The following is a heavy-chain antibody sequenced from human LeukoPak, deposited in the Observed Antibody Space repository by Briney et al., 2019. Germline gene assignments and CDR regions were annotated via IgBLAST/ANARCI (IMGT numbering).Heavy chain of an antibody. Sequence: ASVKVSCKASGGTFSSYAISWVRQAPGQGLEWMGGIIPIFGTANYAQKFQGRVTITADESTSTAYMELSSLRSADTAVYYCARWDGDYQFYFDYWGQGTLVTVSS. CDR3: ARWDGDYQFYFDY. J-gene: IGHJ4*02. CDR2: IIPIFGTA. D-gene: IGHD4-17*01. V-gene: IGHV1-69*13. CDR1: GGTFSSYA.